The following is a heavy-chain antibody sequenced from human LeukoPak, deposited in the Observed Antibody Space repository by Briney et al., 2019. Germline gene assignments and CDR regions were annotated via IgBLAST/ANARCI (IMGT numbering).Heavy chain of an antibody. Sequence: GGSLRLSCAASGFTLRNYAMSWVRQAPGKGLEWVSAISGSGGRTYYADSVKGRFTISRDNSKNTVYLQMNSLRAEDTAVYYCARDKGGSSGWPQSTGFDYWGQGTLVTVSS. V-gene: IGHV3-23*01. CDR1: GFTLRNYA. CDR2: ISGSGGRT. D-gene: IGHD6-19*01. CDR3: ARDKGGSSGWPQSTGFDY. J-gene: IGHJ4*02.